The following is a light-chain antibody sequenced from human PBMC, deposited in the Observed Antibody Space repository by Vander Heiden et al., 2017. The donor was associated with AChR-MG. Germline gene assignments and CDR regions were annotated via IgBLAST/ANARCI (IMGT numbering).Light chain of an antibody. Sequence: EIVMTQSPATLSVSPGERATLSCRASQSVNNNLAWYQQKPGQAPRLLIYGASTRATGIPARFSGSGSGTEFTLSISSLQSEDFAVYYCQQYNNWRGTFGPGTKVDIK. CDR2: GAS. V-gene: IGKV3-15*01. CDR3: QQYNNWRGT. J-gene: IGKJ3*01. CDR1: QSVNNN.